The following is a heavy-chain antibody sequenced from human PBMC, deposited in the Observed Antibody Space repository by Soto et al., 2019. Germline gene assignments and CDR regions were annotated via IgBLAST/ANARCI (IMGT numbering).Heavy chain of an antibody. CDR3: AGDWNGDKYFDY. Sequence: ELQLVGSGGGLIQPGGSLRLSCAASGFSVTSGHMNRVRQAPGKGLEWVSVIFGDGNTKYADSIKGRFTISRDTSKNTAYLQMNSLRAEDTAVYYCAGDWNGDKYFDYWDQGTLVTVSS. J-gene: IGHJ4*02. CDR1: GFSVTSGH. D-gene: IGHD4-17*01. CDR2: IFGDGNT. V-gene: IGHV3-53*01.